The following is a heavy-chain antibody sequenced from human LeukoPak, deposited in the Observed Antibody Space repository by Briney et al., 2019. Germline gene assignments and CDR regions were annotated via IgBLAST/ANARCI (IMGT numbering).Heavy chain of an antibody. CDR3: ARPPRPGYYDILTGYWDYYYYMDV. Sequence: GASVKVSCKASGYTFTSYAMNWVRQAPGQGLEWMGWINTNTGNPTYAQGFTGRFVFSLDTSVSTAYLQISSLKAEDTAVYYCARPPRPGYYDILTGYWDYYYYMDVWGKGTTVTVSS. V-gene: IGHV7-4-1*02. CDR1: GYTFTSYA. J-gene: IGHJ6*03. CDR2: INTNTGNP. D-gene: IGHD3-9*01.